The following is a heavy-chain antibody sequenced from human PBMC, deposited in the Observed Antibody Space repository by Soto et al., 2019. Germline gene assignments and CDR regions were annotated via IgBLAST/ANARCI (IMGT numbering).Heavy chain of an antibody. V-gene: IGHV4-30-4*01. J-gene: IGHJ6*02. Sequence: PSETLSLTCTVSCGSISSGDYYWSWIRQPPGKGLEWMGYIYYSGSTYYNPSLKSRVTISVDTSKNQFSLKLSSVTAADTAVYYCARAPDTYYDILTGYLNYYDYGMDVWGQGTTVTVSS. CDR3: ARAPDTYYDILTGYLNYYDYGMDV. CDR1: CGSISSGDYY. CDR2: IYYSGST. D-gene: IGHD3-9*01.